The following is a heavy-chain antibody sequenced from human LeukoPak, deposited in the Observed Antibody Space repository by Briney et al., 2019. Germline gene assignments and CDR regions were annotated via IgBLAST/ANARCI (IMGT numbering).Heavy chain of an antibody. Sequence: SETLSLTCAVSGGSISSGGYSWSWIRQPPGKGLEWIGYIYHSGSTYYNPSLKSRVTISVDRSKNQFSLKLSSVTAADTAVYYCARRTAGAIDYWGQGTLVTVSS. CDR1: GGSISSGGYS. CDR3: ARRTAGAIDY. CDR2: IYHSGST. D-gene: IGHD2-21*02. J-gene: IGHJ4*02. V-gene: IGHV4-30-2*01.